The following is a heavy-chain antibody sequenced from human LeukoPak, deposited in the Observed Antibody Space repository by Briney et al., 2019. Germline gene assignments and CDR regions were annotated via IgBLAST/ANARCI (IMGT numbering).Heavy chain of an antibody. CDR2: IYYTGST. D-gene: IGHD3-10*01. CDR1: GGSVTSGGFY. V-gene: IGHV4-39*01. CDR3: ARHSGSGSLSRPFDP. Sequence: SETLSLTRSVSGGSVTSGGFYWGWLRQPPGKGPEWIATIYYTGSTYYNPSLKSRVTISIDTSKNQFSLRLTSVTATDTAVYHCARHSGSGSLSRPFDPWGQGTLVTVSS. J-gene: IGHJ5*02.